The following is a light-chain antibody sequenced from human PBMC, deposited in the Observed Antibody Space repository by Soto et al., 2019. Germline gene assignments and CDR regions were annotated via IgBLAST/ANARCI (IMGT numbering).Light chain of an antibody. V-gene: IGKV3-11*01. J-gene: IGKJ1*01. CDR2: DTS. CDR1: QSVSSY. Sequence: EIVLTQSPATLSLSPGERATLSCRASQSVSSYLTWYQQKPGQAPSLLIYDTSNRATGIPPRFSGSGSGTDFTLTISSLEPEDFADYYCQQGSNWPRTFGQGTKVEIK. CDR3: QQGSNWPRT.